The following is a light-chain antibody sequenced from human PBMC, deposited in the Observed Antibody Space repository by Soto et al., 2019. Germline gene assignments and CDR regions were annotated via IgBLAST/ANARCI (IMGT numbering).Light chain of an antibody. Sequence: DIEMTQSTSTLSASVGDTFTFTCRASQSVSGWLAWYQQKPGEAPKLLIYDASALPRGVPSRFSGSGSGTKFTLTIASLQPDDFATYYCQQYETFSGTSGPGTKVDIK. V-gene: IGKV1-5*01. CDR1: QSVSGW. CDR2: DAS. J-gene: IGKJ1*01. CDR3: QQYETFSGT.